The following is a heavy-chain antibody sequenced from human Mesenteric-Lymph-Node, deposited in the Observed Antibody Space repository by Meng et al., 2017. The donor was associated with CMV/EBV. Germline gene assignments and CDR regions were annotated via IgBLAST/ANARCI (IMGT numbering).Heavy chain of an antibody. Sequence: GESLRISCKGSGFSFTSYWIGWVRQVPGKGLEWMGIIYPGDSDTRYSPSFQGQVTISADKSISTAYLQWSSLKASDTAMYYCASTDKARYYYYGMDVWGQGTTVTVSS. J-gene: IGHJ6*02. CDR1: GFSFTSYW. V-gene: IGHV5-51*01. CDR2: IYPGDSDT. CDR3: ASTDKARYYYYGMDV.